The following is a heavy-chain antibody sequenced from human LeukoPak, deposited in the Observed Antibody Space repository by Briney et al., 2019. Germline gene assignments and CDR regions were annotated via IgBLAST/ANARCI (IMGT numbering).Heavy chain of an antibody. CDR1: GFTFSSYG. J-gene: IGHJ5*02. CDR2: ISYDGSNK. CDR3: AKDRGGSYYNWFDP. D-gene: IGHD1-26*01. Sequence: PGGSLRLSCAASGFTFSSYGMHWVRQAPGKGLEWVAVISYDGSNKYYADSVKGRFTISRDNAKNTVYLQMNSLRAEDTAVYYCAKDRGGSYYNWFDPWGQGTLVTVSS. V-gene: IGHV3-30*18.